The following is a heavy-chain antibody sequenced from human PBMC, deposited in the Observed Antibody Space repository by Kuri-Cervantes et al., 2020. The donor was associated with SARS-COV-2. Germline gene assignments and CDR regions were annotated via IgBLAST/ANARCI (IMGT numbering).Heavy chain of an antibody. D-gene: IGHD3-3*01. V-gene: IGHV1-2*02. J-gene: IGHJ4*02. CDR3: ARDPRFWSGYPETYYFDY. Sequence: ASVTVSCKASGYTFTGYYMHWVRQAPGQGLEWMGWINPNSGGTNYAQKFQGRVTMTRDTSISTAYMELSRLRSDDTAVYYCARDPRFWSGYPETYYFDYWGQGTLVTVSS. CDR2: INPNSGGT. CDR1: GYTFTGYY.